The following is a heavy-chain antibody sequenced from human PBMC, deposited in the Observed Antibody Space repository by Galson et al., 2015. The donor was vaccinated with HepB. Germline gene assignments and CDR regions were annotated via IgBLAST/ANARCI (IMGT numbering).Heavy chain of an antibody. CDR3: AKPLGYCSSTSCPSDDY. CDR2: ISGSGGST. CDR1: GFTFSSYA. V-gene: IGHV3-23*01. Sequence: SLRLSCAASGFTFSSYAMSWVRQAPGKGLEWVSAISGSGGSTYYADSVKGRFTISRDNSKNTLYLQMNSLRAEDTAVYYCAKPLGYCSSTSCPSDDYWGQGTLVTVSS. J-gene: IGHJ4*02. D-gene: IGHD2-2*01.